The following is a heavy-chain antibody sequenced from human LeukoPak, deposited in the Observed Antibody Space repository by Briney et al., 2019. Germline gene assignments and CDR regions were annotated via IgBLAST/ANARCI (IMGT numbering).Heavy chain of an antibody. CDR3: ARDVDTPMISSDY. CDR2: ISAYTSNT. V-gene: IGHV1-18*01. D-gene: IGHD5-18*01. J-gene: IGHJ4*02. Sequence: ASVRVSCKASHSNSAITWVRQARGHRLQWMGWISAYTSNTNYAQKLQGRVTMTTDTSTSTAYMELRSLRSDDTGVYYCARDVDTPMISSDYWGQGTLVTVSS. CDR1: HSNSA.